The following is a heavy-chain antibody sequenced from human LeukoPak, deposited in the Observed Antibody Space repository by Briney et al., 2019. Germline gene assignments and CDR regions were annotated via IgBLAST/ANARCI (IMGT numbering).Heavy chain of an antibody. CDR3: TRDHCSFANCYEDYYYGMDV. D-gene: IGHD2-2*01. Sequence: ASVNVSCKPSGYTLTDYYMNWVRQAPGQGLEWMGWINPNNGGTTYAQNFQGRVTMTRDTSISTAYMELSRLRSDDSAIYYCTRDHCSFANCYEDYYYGMDVWGQGTTVTVSS. CDR2: INPNNGGT. V-gene: IGHV1-2*02. J-gene: IGHJ6*02. CDR1: GYTLTDYY.